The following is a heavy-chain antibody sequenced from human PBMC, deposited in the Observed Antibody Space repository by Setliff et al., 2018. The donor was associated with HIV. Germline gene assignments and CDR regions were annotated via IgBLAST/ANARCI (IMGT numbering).Heavy chain of an antibody. CDR3: ARGAYSSIWFSQGLNAFDI. J-gene: IGHJ3*02. Sequence: ASVKVSCKASGYTFTSYDINWVRRAPGQGLQWMGIINPTNGYTAYGPKFQGRFTMTRDTSTGTVYMELRSLRSDDTAVYYCARGAYSSIWFSQGLNAFDIWGQGTMVTVSS. D-gene: IGHD6-13*01. CDR1: GYTFTSYD. V-gene: IGHV1-46*01. CDR2: INPTNGYT.